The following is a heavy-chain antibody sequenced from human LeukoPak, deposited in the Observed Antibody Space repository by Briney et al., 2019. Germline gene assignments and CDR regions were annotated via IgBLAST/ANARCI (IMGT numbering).Heavy chain of an antibody. CDR1: GFTFSSYW. D-gene: IGHD6-19*01. CDR3: AREGQWLASDY. Sequence: GSLRLSWAGSGFTFSSYWVDWGRQSPGKGLVWVSRINRDGSSTFYADSLKGRFTISRDNAKNTLYLQMNSLRAEDMAVYYCAREGQWLASDYWGQGTLVTVSS. V-gene: IGHV3-74*01. J-gene: IGHJ4*02. CDR2: INRDGSST.